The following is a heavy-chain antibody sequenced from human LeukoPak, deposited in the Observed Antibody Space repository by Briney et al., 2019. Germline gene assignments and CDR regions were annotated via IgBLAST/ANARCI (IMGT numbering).Heavy chain of an antibody. V-gene: IGHV3-53*01. J-gene: IGHJ4*02. CDR1: GFSISNYY. CDR2: IYATGNT. Sequence: GGSLRLSCAASGFSISNYYMFWARQAPGKGLEWVSVIYATGNTYYANSVKGRFTISRDNSKNTLYLQMNSLRAEDTAVYYCTVTPIWVGWGQGTLVTVSS. D-gene: IGHD4-23*01. CDR3: TVTPIWVG.